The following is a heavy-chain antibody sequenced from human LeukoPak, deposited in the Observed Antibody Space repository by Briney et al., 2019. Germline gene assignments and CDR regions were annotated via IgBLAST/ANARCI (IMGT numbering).Heavy chain of an antibody. CDR1: GFTFSSYA. Sequence: GGSLRLSCAASGFTFSSYAMHWVRQAPGKGLEYVSSISSNGGSTYYANSVKGRFTISRDNSKNTLYLQMGSLRGEDMAVYYCAREAWRSDPVWGKGTTVTVSS. V-gene: IGHV3-64*01. J-gene: IGHJ6*04. CDR3: AREAWRSDPV. CDR2: ISSNGGST. D-gene: IGHD3-3*01.